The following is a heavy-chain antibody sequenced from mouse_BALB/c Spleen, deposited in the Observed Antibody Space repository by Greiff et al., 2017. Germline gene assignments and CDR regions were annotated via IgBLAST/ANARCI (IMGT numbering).Heavy chain of an antibody. V-gene: IGHV3-2*02. CDR1: GYSITSDYA. CDR3: ARGYGSSWAMDY. J-gene: IGHJ4*01. CDR2: RSYSGST. D-gene: IGHD1-1*01. Sequence: EVQLLESGPGLVKPSQSLSLTCTVTGYSITSDYAWYWLRQSPGNKLELMGYRSYSGSTSYNPSLKSRISITRDTSKNQFYLQLNSVTTEDTATYYCARGYGSSWAMDYWGQGTSVTVSS.